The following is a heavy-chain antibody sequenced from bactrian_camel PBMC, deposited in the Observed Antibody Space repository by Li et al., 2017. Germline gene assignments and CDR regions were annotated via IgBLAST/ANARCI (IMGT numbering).Heavy chain of an antibody. V-gene: IGHV3S31*01. CDR2: IIHDGDTT. J-gene: IGHJ4*01. D-gene: IGHD5*01. CDR3: AKVGSLGITEWDFEDY. CDR1: GFTFSNYH. Sequence: DVQLVESGGGLVQPGGSLRLSCAASGFTFSNYHMSWVRQAPGKGLEWVSRIIHDGDTTSYADSVKGRFTISRDNAKNTLYLQLNSLKTEDTAMYYCAKVGSLGITEWDFEDYWGQGTQVTVS.